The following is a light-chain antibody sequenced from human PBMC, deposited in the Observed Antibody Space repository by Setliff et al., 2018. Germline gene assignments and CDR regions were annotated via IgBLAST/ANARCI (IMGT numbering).Light chain of an antibody. V-gene: IGLV2-11*01. J-gene: IGLJ1*01. Sequence: QSALTQPASVSGSPAQSITVSSTGTSSDIGGYNSVSWYQVYPGKAPKVMIYDVSKRPSGVPDRFSGSKSGTTASLTISGLQPEDEADYYCCSFAGTYSFVFGTGTKVTVL. CDR1: SSDIGGYNS. CDR3: CSFAGTYSFV. CDR2: DVS.